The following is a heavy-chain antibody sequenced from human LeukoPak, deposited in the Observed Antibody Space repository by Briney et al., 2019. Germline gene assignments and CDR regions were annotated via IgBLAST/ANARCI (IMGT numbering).Heavy chain of an antibody. J-gene: IGHJ5*02. CDR3: ARVLRFCSSTSCYANWFDP. D-gene: IGHD2-2*01. CDR1: GGSFSGYY. V-gene: IGHV4-34*01. CDR2: INHSGST. Sequence: TASETLSLTCAVYGGSFSGYYWSWIRQPPGKGLEWIGEINHSGSTNYNPSLKSRVTISVDTSKNQFSLKLSSVTAADTAVYYCARVLRFCSSTSCYANWFDPWGQGTLVTVSS.